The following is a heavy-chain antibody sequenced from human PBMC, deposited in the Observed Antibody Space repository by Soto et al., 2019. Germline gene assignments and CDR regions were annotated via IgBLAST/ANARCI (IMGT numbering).Heavy chain of an antibody. J-gene: IGHJ5*02. CDR3: AKDFKYDSSVNWFDP. D-gene: IGHD3-22*01. Sequence: QVQLVESGGGVVQPGRSLRLSCAASGFTFSSYGMHWVRQAPGKGLEWVAVISYDGSNKYYADSVKGRFTISRDNSKNTLYLQMNSLRAEDTAVYYCAKDFKYDSSVNWFDPWGQGTLVTVSS. CDR1: GFTFSSYG. CDR2: ISYDGSNK. V-gene: IGHV3-30*18.